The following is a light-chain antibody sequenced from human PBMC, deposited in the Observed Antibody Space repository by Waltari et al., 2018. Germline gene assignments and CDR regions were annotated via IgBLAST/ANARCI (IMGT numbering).Light chain of an antibody. Sequence: FVLSQPHSVSESPGKTVTISCTRSSGTFAANYVHWYQRRPGSVPTIVIYKDNERPSGVPDRFSGSADRYSGSASLTISGLRAEDEADYCCQSYDNTNDVVFGGWSKLPVL. CDR3: QSYDNTNDVV. CDR2: KDN. V-gene: IGLV6-57*03. J-gene: IGLJ2*01. CDR1: SGTFAANY.